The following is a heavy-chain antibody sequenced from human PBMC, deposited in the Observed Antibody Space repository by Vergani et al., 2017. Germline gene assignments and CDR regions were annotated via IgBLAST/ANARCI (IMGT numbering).Heavy chain of an antibody. V-gene: IGHV1-69*01. Sequence: QVQLAQSGAEVKRPGSSVKVSCKASEGSVTNYGFTWVRQAPGQGLQWMGEIIPVFGTANYAQNLQGRVTIAADEYTNTVSMEVRSLRSEDTAVYYCARGNICDGHTYFYAHMDVWGKGTTVIVSS. CDR3: ARGNICDGHTYFYAHMDV. CDR2: IIPVFGTA. CDR1: EGSVTNYG. D-gene: IGHD2-21*01. J-gene: IGHJ6*04.